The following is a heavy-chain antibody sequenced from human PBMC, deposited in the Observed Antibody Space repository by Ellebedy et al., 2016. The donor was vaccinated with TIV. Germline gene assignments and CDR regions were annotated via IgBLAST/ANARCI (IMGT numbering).Heavy chain of an antibody. CDR3: AHHCSSTNCHDY. D-gene: IGHD2-2*01. Sequence: PGGSLRLSSAASGFTFSSYAMSWIRQAPGKGLEWVSTISISGGSTYYADSVKGRFTISRDNSKNTLYLQMNSLRVEDTAVYYCAHHCSSTNCHDYWGQGTLVPVSS. V-gene: IGHV3-23*01. J-gene: IGHJ4*02. CDR2: ISISGGST. CDR1: GFTFSSYA.